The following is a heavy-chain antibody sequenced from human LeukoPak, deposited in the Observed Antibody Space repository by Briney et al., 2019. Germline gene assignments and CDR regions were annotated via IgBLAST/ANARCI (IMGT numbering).Heavy chain of an antibody. CDR2: ISGSGGKT. Sequence: GGSLRRSCAASGFTFSSYAMSWVRQAPGKGLEWVSGISGSGGKTYYAASVKGRFTISRDNSKNTLYLQMNSLRAEDTAVYYCAKDGRRITMRVVVRRGHYFDYWGQGTLVTVSS. CDR3: AKDGRRITMRVVVRRGHYFDY. D-gene: IGHD3-22*01. CDR1: GFTFSSYA. V-gene: IGHV3-23*01. J-gene: IGHJ4*02.